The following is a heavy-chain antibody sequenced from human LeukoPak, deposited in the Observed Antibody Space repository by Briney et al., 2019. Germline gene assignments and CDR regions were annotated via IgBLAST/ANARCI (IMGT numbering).Heavy chain of an antibody. J-gene: IGHJ6*02. D-gene: IGHD3-16*02. CDR1: GFTFSSYS. CDR2: ISSSSSYI. V-gene: IGHV3-21*01. Sequence: NPGGSLRLSCAASGFTFSSYSMNWVRQAPGKGLEWVSSISSSSSYIYYADSVKGRFTISRDNAKNSLYLQMSSLRAEDTAVYYCARESDYDYVWGSYRYQGMDVWGQGTTVTVSS. CDR3: ARESDYDYVWGSYRYQGMDV.